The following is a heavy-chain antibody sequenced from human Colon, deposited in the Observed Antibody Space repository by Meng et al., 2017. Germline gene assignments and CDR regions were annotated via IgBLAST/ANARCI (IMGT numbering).Heavy chain of an antibody. V-gene: IGHV4-39*01. D-gene: IGHD5-18*01. J-gene: IGHJ5*01. CDR3: SRRINTAGGWFDS. Sequence: QLQLQESGPGLVKPSETLSLTCTVSGGSIGRNSYHWGWIRQPPGKGLEWVGTIDYSGTTYSNSSLKSRVTISLDTSRNQFSLKLTSVTAADTAVYYYSRRINTAGGWFDSWGQGTLVTVSS. CDR2: IDYSGTT. CDR1: GGSIGRNSYH.